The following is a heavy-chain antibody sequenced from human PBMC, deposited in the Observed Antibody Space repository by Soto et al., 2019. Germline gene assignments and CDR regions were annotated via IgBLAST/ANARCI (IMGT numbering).Heavy chain of an antibody. CDR1: GFTFDDYA. CDR3: AKDMKERSGAFDI. D-gene: IGHD3-3*01. CDR2: ISWNSGSI. Sequence: GGSLRLSCAASGFTFDDYAMHWVRQAPGKGLEWVSGISWNSGSIGYADSVKGRFNISRDNAKNSLYLQMNSLRAEDTVLYYCAKDMKERSGAFDIWGQGTMVTVSS. V-gene: IGHV3-9*01. J-gene: IGHJ3*02.